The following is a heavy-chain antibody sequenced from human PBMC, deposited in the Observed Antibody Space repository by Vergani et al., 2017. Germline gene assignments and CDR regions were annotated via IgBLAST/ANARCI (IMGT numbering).Heavy chain of an antibody. D-gene: IGHD6-19*01. CDR1: GYSFSDYW. J-gene: IGHJ4*01. Sequence: EVELVQSGAELKKPGESLKISCKGSGYSFSDYWIGWVRQMPGKGLEWMGIIYPTDSDTRYSPSFQGQVTISADKSISTAYLQWSSLKASDTAMYYCARPPFDDRSSGFDNWGQGTLVTVSS. CDR2: IYPTDSDT. CDR3: ARPPFDDRSSGFDN. V-gene: IGHV5-51*01.